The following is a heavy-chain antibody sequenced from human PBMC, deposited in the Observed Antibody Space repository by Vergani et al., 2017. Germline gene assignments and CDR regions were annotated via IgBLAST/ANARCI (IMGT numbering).Heavy chain of an antibody. Sequence: QITLKESGPTLVKPTPTLTLTCTFSGFSLSTSGVGVGWIRQPPGKALEWLALIYWDDDKRYSPSLKSRLTITKDTSKNQVVLTMTNMDPVDTATYYCAHRQEVHFGQWLVQGPFDYWGQGTLVTVSS. CDR3: AHRQEVHFGQWLVQGPFDY. CDR1: GFSLSTSGVG. J-gene: IGHJ4*02. V-gene: IGHV2-5*02. D-gene: IGHD6-19*01. CDR2: IYWDDDK.